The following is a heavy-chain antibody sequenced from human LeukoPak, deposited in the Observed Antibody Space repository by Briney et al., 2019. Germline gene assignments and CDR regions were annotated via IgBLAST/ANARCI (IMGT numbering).Heavy chain of an antibody. CDR2: ISSNSSYK. CDR1: GFSLSSYT. J-gene: IGHJ4*02. CDR3: ARVSKRSMDY. D-gene: IGHD5/OR15-5a*01. Sequence: GGSLRLSCAASGFSLSSYTVSWVRQAPGKGLEWVSSISSNSSYKFYADSVKGRFTISRGNAKSSLFLQMNSLRADDTALYYCARVSKRSMDYWGQGTLVTVSS. V-gene: IGHV3-21*01.